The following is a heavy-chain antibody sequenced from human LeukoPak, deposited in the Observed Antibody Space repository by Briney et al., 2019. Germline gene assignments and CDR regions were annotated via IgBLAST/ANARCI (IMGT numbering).Heavy chain of an antibody. V-gene: IGHV3-7*01. J-gene: IGHJ4*02. Sequence: PEGSLRLSCAASGFNFSHSWMSWVRQAPGKGLEWVANIRQGGSEKFHVKSVRGRFTISRDNAKNSLYLQMNSLRVEDTAVYYCARDHAEYSYDSSGYCDYWGQGTLATVSS. D-gene: IGHD3-22*01. CDR2: IRQGGSEK. CDR1: GFNFSHSW. CDR3: ARDHAEYSYDSSGYCDY.